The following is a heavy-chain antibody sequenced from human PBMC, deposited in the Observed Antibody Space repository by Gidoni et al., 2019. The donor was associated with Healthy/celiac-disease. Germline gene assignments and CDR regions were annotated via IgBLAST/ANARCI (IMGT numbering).Heavy chain of an antibody. CDR3: AKVGSAGSSHKGGFDY. CDR2: ISYDGSNK. D-gene: IGHD6-13*01. Sequence: QVQLVESGGGVVQPGRSLRLSCAASGFTFSSYGMHWVRQAPGKGLEWVAVISYDGSNKYYADSVKGRFTISRDNSKNTLYLQMNSLRAEDTAVYYCAKVGSAGSSHKGGFDYWGQGTLVTVSS. V-gene: IGHV3-30*18. CDR1: GFTFSSYG. J-gene: IGHJ4*02.